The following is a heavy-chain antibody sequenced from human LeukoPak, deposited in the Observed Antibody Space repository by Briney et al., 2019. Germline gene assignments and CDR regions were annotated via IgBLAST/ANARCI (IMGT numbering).Heavy chain of an antibody. V-gene: IGHV3-66*02. CDR2: IYSGGST. Sequence: GGSLRLSCAASGFTVSSNYMSWVRQAPGKGLEWVSVIYSGGSTYYADSVKGRFAISRDNSKNTLYLQMNSLRAEDTAVYYCARASSGYSYGHYFDYWGQGTLVTVAS. J-gene: IGHJ4*02. D-gene: IGHD5-18*01. CDR1: GFTVSSNY. CDR3: ARASSGYSYGHYFDY.